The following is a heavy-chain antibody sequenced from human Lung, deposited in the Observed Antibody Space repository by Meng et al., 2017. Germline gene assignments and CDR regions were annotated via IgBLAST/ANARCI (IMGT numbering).Heavy chain of an antibody. CDR2: VYHRGDT. CDR3: GRDQGRELINH. V-gene: IGHV4-4*02. D-gene: IGHD1-7*01. J-gene: IGHJ4*02. CDR1: GGSISSDIW. Sequence: VQLQESGLGLVKPSGTLSLTCTVTGGSISSDIWWSWVRQPPGKGLEWIGEVYHRGDTNYNPSLKSRVDISVDKSKNQFYLSLFSVTAADTAVYYCGRDQGRELINHWGQGTLVTVSS.